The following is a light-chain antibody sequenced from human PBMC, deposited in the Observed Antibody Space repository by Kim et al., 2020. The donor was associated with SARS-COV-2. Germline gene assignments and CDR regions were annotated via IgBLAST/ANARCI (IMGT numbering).Light chain of an antibody. V-gene: IGLV6-57*02. CDR2: EDD. CDR1: SSRIASND. J-gene: IGLJ3*02. Sequence: TVTVPCTARSSRIASNDVQWFHHRPDSAPTTVIYEDDQRPSGVPDSFSASIDSSSNSASLTISGLATEDEAYYFCHSYDGVNAMVFGGGTQLTVL. CDR3: HSYDGVNAMV.